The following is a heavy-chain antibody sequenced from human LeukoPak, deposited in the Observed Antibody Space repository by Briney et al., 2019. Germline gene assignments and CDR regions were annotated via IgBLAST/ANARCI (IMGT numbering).Heavy chain of an antibody. CDR2: IYGGGTT. D-gene: IGHD6-19*01. CDR1: GFTVSNNY. J-gene: IGHJ4*02. Sequence: PGGSLRLSCAASGFTVSNNYINWVRQAPGKGLEWVSVIYGGGTTSYADSVKGRFAISRDNSKNTVYLQMNSLRAEDTAVYYCARAPEWLIFDYWGQGTLVTVSS. CDR3: ARAPEWLIFDY. V-gene: IGHV3-53*05.